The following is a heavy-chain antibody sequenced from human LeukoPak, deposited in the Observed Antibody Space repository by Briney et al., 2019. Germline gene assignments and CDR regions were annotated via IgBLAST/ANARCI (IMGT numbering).Heavy chain of an antibody. Sequence: ASVKVSCKASGYTFTSYYMHWVRQAPGQGLEWMGIINTSGGSTTYAQKFQGRVSMTRDTSTSTVYLEVSSLRSEDTAVYYCSRGSAMVTTYRGGNWFDPWGQGTPVTVSS. D-gene: IGHD5-18*01. J-gene: IGHJ5*02. CDR2: INTSGGST. V-gene: IGHV1-46*01. CDR3: SRGSAMVTTYRGGNWFDP. CDR1: GYTFTSYY.